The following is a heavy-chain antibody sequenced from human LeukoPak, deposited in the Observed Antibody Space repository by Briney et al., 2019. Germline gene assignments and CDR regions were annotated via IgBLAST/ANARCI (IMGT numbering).Heavy chain of an antibody. CDR3: ARSNSGYDFFGY. Sequence: KPSETLSLTCTVSGGSIANYYWSWVRQPPGRGLEWIGYIFYSGSTNYNPSLKSRVTISVDTSKNQFSLKLSSVTAADTAVYYCARSNSGYDFFGYWGQGTWSPSPQ. D-gene: IGHD5-12*01. V-gene: IGHV4-59*01. CDR2: IFYSGST. CDR1: GGSIANYY. J-gene: IGHJ4*02.